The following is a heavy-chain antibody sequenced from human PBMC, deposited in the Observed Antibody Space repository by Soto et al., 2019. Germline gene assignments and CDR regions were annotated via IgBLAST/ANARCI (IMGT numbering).Heavy chain of an antibody. CDR2: ISGSGGST. D-gene: IGHD4-17*01. CDR3: AKGRNTVTTDGMDV. V-gene: IGHV3-23*01. CDR1: GFTFSSYA. Sequence: PGGSLRLSFAASGFTFSSYAMSWVRQAPGKGLEWVSAISGSGGSTYYADSVKGRFTISRDNSKNTLYLQRNSLRAEDTAVYYCAKGRNTVTTDGMDVWGQGTTVTVSS. J-gene: IGHJ6*02.